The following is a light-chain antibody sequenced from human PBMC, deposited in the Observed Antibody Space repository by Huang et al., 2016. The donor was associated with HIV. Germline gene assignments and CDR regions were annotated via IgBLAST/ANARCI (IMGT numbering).Light chain of an antibody. CDR2: WAS. CDR1: QSVLYSSNNKNY. Sequence: DIVMTQSPDSLAVSLGERATINCKSSQSVLYSSNNKNYLALYQQKPGQPPNLLIYWASTRESGVPDRFSGSGSGTDFTLTISSLQAEDVAVYYCQQYYSTPHTFGQGTKLEIK. V-gene: IGKV4-1*01. CDR3: QQYYSTPHT. J-gene: IGKJ2*01.